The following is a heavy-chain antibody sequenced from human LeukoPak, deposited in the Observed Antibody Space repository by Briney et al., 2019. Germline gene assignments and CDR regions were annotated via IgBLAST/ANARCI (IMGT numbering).Heavy chain of an antibody. CDR1: GYTFTSYG. CDR3: ARVNKYYDILTGYPKPDFDY. CDR2: ISAYNGNT. Sequence: ASVRVSCKASGYTFTSYGISWVRQAPGQGLEWMGWISAYNGNTNYAQKLQGRVTMTTDTSTSTAYMELRSLRSDDTAVYYCARVNKYYDILTGYPKPDFDYWGQGTLVTVSS. J-gene: IGHJ4*02. D-gene: IGHD3-9*01. V-gene: IGHV1-18*01.